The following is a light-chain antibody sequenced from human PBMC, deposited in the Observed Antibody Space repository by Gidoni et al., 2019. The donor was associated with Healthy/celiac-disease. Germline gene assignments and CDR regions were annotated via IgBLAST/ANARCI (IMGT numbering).Light chain of an antibody. V-gene: IGKV3-11*01. J-gene: IGKJ5*01. CDR3: QRRSNWPPIT. Sequence: EIVLTQSPATLSLSPGERATLSCRASQSVSSYLAWYQQKPGQAPRLLIYDASNRATGIPARFSCSGSGTDFTLTISSLRPEDFAVYYCQRRSNWPPITFGQGTRLEIK. CDR1: QSVSSY. CDR2: DAS.